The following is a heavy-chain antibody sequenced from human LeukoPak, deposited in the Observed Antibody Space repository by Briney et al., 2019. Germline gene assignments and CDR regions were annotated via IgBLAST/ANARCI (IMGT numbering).Heavy chain of an antibody. CDR2: ISYDGSNK. V-gene: IGHV3-30*04. CDR1: GFTFSSYA. CDR3: ARDPPLQVGRQYHDSSGYPDY. Sequence: PGGSLRLSCAASGFTFSSYAMHWVRQAPGKGLEWVAVISYDGSNKYYADSVKGRFTISRDNSKNTLYLQMNSLRAEDTAVYYCARDPPLQVGRQYHDSSGYPDYWGQGTLVTVSS. J-gene: IGHJ4*02. D-gene: IGHD3-22*01.